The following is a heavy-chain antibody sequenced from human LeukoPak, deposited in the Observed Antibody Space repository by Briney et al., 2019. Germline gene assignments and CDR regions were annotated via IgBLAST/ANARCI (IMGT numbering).Heavy chain of an antibody. D-gene: IGHD3-10*01. CDR3: ARSVRGVNRWFDP. V-gene: IGHV4-34*01. CDR1: GGSFGGYY. J-gene: IGHJ5*02. Sequence: SETLSLTCAVYGGSFGGYYWSWIRQPPGKGLEWIGEINHSGSANYNPSLKSRVTISVDTSKNQFSLKLSSVTAADTAVYYCARSVRGVNRWFDPWGQGTLVTVSS. CDR2: INHSGSA.